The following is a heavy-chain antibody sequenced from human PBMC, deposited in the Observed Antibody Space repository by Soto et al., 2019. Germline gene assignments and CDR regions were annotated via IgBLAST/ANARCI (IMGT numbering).Heavy chain of an antibody. J-gene: IGHJ3*02. CDR3: PRHEDHDYVWGSYRGAFDI. Sequence: SETLSLTCTVSGGSISSSSYYWGWIRQPPGKGLEWIGSIYYSGSTYYNPSLKSRVTISVDTSKNQFSLKLSSVTAADTAVYYCPRHEDHDYVWGSYRGAFDIWGQGTMVTVSS. CDR2: IYYSGST. V-gene: IGHV4-39*01. D-gene: IGHD3-16*02. CDR1: GGSISSSSYY.